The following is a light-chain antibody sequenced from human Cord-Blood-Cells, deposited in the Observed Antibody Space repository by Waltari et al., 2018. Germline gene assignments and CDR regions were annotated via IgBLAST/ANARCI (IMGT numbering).Light chain of an antibody. CDR2: QDS. J-gene: IGLJ2*01. CDR1: KLGDKY. V-gene: IGLV3-1*01. CDR3: QAWDSSTVV. Sequence: TQPPSVSVSPGQTASITCSGDKLGDKYACWYQQKPGQSPVLVIYQDSKRPSGIPERFSGSNSGNTATLTISGTQAMDEADYYCQAWDSSTVVFGGGTKLT.